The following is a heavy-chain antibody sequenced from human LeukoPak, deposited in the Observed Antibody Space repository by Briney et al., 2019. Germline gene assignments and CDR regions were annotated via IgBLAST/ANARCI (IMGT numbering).Heavy chain of an antibody. CDR2: ISEDGGKT. Sequence: GGSLRPSCAASGFTFDDYAMHWVRQAPGKGLEWVSLISEDGGKTHYADSVKGRFTISRDNTKNSLYLQMNNLRTEDTALYYCAKDFYYGSGSVDYWGQGTLVTVSS. CDR3: AKDFYYGSGSVDY. D-gene: IGHD3-10*01. J-gene: IGHJ4*02. V-gene: IGHV3-43*02. CDR1: GFTFDDYA.